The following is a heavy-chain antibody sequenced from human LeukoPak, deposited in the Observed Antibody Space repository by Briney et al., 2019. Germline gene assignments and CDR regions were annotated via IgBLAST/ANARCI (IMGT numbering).Heavy chain of an antibody. D-gene: IGHD3-22*01. Sequence: GGSLRLSCAASGFTSSSYWMHWVRQAPGKGLVWVSRINSDGSNTNYADSVKGRFTISRDNSKNTLYLQMNSLRAEDTAVYYCAREYSVGYYFDYWGQGTLVTVSS. CDR2: INSDGSNT. J-gene: IGHJ4*02. CDR3: AREYSVGYYFDY. V-gene: IGHV3-74*01. CDR1: GFTSSSYW.